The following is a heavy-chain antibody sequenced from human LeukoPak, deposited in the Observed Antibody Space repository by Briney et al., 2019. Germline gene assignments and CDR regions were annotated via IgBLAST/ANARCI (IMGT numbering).Heavy chain of an antibody. J-gene: IGHJ4*02. CDR1: GFTFSSYA. Sequence: GGSLRLSCAASGFTFSSYAMHWVRQAPGKGLEWVAVISYDGSNKYYADSVKGRFTISRDNSKNTLYLQMNSLRAEDTAVYYCARDGLLWFGSPFDYWGQGTLVTVSS. D-gene: IGHD3-10*01. CDR2: ISYDGSNK. CDR3: ARDGLLWFGSPFDY. V-gene: IGHV3-30*04.